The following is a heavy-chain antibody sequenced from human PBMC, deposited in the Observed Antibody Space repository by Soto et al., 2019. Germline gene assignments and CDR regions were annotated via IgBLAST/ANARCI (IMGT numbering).Heavy chain of an antibody. J-gene: IGHJ4*02. CDR2: IKSNGDGGTT. V-gene: IGHV3-15*01. Sequence: GGSLRLSCAASGFTFSDTWMSWVRQAPGKGLEWVARIKSNGDGGTTDYAAPVKGRFTISRDDSENMLSLQMSSLKTEDTAVYYCTTDRFSWGQGTLVTVSS. CDR1: GFTFSDTW. CDR3: TTDRFS.